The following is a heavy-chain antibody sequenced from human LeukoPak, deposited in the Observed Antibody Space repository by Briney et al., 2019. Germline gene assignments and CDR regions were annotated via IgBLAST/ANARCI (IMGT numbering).Heavy chain of an antibody. Sequence: GGSLRLSCAASGFTFKNFAMSWVRQAPGRGLEWVSSSDGSGRLTYYDDSVKGRFTISRDNSKDTLYLEMDSLRAEDSAVYSCARAISQFVIGGATYWGQGTQVTVSS. CDR2: SDGSGRLT. D-gene: IGHD1-26*01. J-gene: IGHJ4*02. CDR3: ARAISQFVIGGATY. CDR1: GFTFKNFA. V-gene: IGHV3-23*01.